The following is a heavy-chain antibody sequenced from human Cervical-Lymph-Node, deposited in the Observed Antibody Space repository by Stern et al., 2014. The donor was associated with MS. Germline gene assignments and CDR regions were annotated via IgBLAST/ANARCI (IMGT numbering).Heavy chain of an antibody. CDR1: GFTFGRHS. CDR3: ARPAAARYFDY. Sequence: VQLVESGGGVVPPGGSLRLSCAASGFTFGRHSMHWVRQAPGKGLEWVAIISYDGGSQHDADSVKGRFTISRDNSNNTLYLQMNSLRVEDTAIYYCARPAAARYFDYWGQGSQVTVSS. J-gene: IGHJ4*02. CDR2: ISYDGGSQ. V-gene: IGHV3-30-3*01. D-gene: IGHD6-25*01.